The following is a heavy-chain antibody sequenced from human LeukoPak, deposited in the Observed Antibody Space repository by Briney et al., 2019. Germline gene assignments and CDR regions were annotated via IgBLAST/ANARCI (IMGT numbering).Heavy chain of an antibody. Sequence: GGSLRLSCAASGFTFSSYGMHWVRQAPGKGLEWVAVIWYDGSNKYYADSVKGRFTISRDNSKNTPYLQMNSLRAEDTAVYHCARAGGVAATPLYYYYYGMDVWGQGTTVTVSS. V-gene: IGHV3-33*01. CDR2: IWYDGSNK. J-gene: IGHJ6*02. CDR3: ARAGGVAATPLYYYYYGMDV. D-gene: IGHD2-15*01. CDR1: GFTFSSYG.